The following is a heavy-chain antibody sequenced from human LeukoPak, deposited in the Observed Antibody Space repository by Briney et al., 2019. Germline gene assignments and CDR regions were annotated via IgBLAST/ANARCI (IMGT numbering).Heavy chain of an antibody. Sequence: AETLSLTCTVSGGSISPYYWSWLRQTPGKGLEWIGYMFYSWTTTNYNPSLKSRVTISVATSKNQFSLNLSSVTAADTAVYYCARGLGGSSGCFGYWGQGTLVTVSS. V-gene: IGHV4-59*01. CDR2: MFYSWTT. CDR3: ARGLGGSSGCFGY. D-gene: IGHD6-19*01. CDR1: GGSISPYY. J-gene: IGHJ4*02.